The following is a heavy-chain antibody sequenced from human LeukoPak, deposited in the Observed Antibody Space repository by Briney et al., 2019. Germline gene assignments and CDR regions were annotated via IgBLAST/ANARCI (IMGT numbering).Heavy chain of an antibody. CDR2: INPSGGST. D-gene: IGHD3-3*01. J-gene: IGHJ4*02. Sequence: ASVKVSCKASGYTFTSYYLHWVRQAPGQRLDWMGIINPSGGSTSYAQKFQGRVTVTRDTSTSTVYMELSSLRSEDTAVYYCARDFWSGYYYDYWGQGTLVTVSS. CDR1: GYTFTSYY. V-gene: IGHV1-46*01. CDR3: ARDFWSGYYYDY.